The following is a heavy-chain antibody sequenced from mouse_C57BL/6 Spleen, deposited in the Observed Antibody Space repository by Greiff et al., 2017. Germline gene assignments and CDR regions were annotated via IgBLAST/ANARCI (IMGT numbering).Heavy chain of an antibody. CDR2: IDPSDSYT. CDR1: GYTFTSYW. CDR3: STGTQRDYYAMDY. V-gene: IGHV1-59*01. D-gene: IGHD3-3*01. J-gene: IGHJ4*01. Sequence: VQLQQPGAELVRPGTSVKLSCKASGYTFTSYWMHWVKQRPGQGLEWIGVIDPSDSYTNYNQKFKGKATLTVDTSSSTAYMQLSSLTSEDSAVYYCSTGTQRDYYAMDYWGQGTSVTVSS.